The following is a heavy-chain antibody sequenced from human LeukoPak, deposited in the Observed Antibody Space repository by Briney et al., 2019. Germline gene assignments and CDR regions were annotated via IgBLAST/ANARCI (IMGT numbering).Heavy chain of an antibody. J-gene: IGHJ4*02. D-gene: IGHD2-15*01. CDR3: ARDLHCSGGRCYSGLQY. V-gene: IGHV3-21*01. Sequence: PGGSLRLSCAASGFTFSSYSMNWVRQAPGKGLEWVSSISSSSSYIYYADSVKGRFTISRDNSKNTLYLQMNSLRAGDTAVYYCARDLHCSGGRCYSGLQYWGQGTLVTVSS. CDR1: GFTFSSYS. CDR2: ISSSSSYI.